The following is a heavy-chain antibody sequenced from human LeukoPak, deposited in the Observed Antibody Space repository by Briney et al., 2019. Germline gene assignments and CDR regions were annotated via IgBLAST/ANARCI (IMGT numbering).Heavy chain of an antibody. D-gene: IGHD3-10*01. CDR2: ISSSGSTI. CDR1: GFTFSDYY. V-gene: IGHV3-11*01. CDR3: ARDRAYYGSGSYYTGYYYYYYGMDV. J-gene: IGHJ6*02. Sequence: PGGSLRLSCAASGFTFSDYYMSWIRQAPGKGLEWVSYISSSGSTIYYADSVKGRFTISRDNAKNSLYLQMNSLRAEDTAVYYCARDRAYYGSGSYYTGYYYYYYGMDVWGQGTTVTVSS.